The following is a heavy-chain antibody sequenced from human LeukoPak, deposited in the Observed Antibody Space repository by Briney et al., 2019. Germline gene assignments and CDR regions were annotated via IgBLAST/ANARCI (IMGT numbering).Heavy chain of an antibody. V-gene: IGHV3-15*01. CDR3: WAIVLVAARIDY. D-gene: IGHD2-2*01. Sequence: NAGGSLRLSCAASGFTFSKAWMSWARQAPGKGLEWVGRIKSESDGGTADYAAPVKDRFTISRDDSKNTLYLQMNSLKTEDTAVYYCWAIVLVAARIDYWGQGTLVTVSS. CDR1: GFTFSKAW. J-gene: IGHJ4*02. CDR2: IKSESDGGTA.